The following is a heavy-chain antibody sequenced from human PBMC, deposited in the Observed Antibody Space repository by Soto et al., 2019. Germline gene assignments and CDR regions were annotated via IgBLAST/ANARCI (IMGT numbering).Heavy chain of an antibody. Sequence: PGESLKISCRASGYSFSYNWIAWVRQMPGKGLEWMGLIYPGASGTRYSPSFQGQVTISVDESINTAYLQWSGLKASDTAMYYCARQEAHYFDYWGQGTLVTVSS. CDR3: ARQEAHYFDY. J-gene: IGHJ4*02. CDR2: IYPGASGT. V-gene: IGHV5-51*01. CDR1: GYSFSYNW.